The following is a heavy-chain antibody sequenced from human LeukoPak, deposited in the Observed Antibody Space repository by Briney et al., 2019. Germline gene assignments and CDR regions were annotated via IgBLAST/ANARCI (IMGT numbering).Heavy chain of an antibody. CDR3: ARHGTSYYYDSSGYYPVDY. CDR2: ISAYNGNT. Sequence: GASVKVSCKASGYTFTSYGISWVRQAPGQGPEWMGWISAYNGNTNYAQKLQGRVTMTTDTSTSTAYMELRSLRSDDTAVYYCARHGTSYYYDSSGYYPVDYWGQGTLVTVSS. CDR1: GYTFTSYG. J-gene: IGHJ4*02. D-gene: IGHD3-22*01. V-gene: IGHV1-18*01.